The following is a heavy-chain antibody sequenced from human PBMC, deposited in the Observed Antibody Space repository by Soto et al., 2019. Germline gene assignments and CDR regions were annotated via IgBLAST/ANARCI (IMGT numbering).Heavy chain of an antibody. CDR1: GFTFRNYG. V-gene: IGHV3-33*01. J-gene: IGHJ5*02. D-gene: IGHD3-22*01. Sequence: GGSLRLSCETSGFTFRNYGIHWVRQAPGKGLEWVAVIWYDGSKNFYANSVKGRFTNSRDDSKNTVYLQMNDLRGEDTALYYCARDTDTSSHYSRYDPWGQGTLVTVSS. CDR3: ARDTDTSSHYSRYDP. CDR2: IWYDGSKN.